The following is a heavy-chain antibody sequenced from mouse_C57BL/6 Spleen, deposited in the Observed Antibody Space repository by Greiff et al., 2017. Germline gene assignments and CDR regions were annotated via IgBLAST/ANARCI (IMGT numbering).Heavy chain of an antibody. D-gene: IGHD2-1*01. J-gene: IGHJ4*01. CDR1: GFNIKDDY. Sequence: EVKLVESGAELVRPGASVKLSCTASGFNIKDDYMHWVKQRPEQGLEWIGWIDPENGDTEYASKFQGKATITADTSSNTAYLQLSSLTSEDTAVYYCTTWGNIYAMDYWGQGTSVTVSS. CDR2: IDPENGDT. V-gene: IGHV14-4*01. CDR3: TTWGNIYAMDY.